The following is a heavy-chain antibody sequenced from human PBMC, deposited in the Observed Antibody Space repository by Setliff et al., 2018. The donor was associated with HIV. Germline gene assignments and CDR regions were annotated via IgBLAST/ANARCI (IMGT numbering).Heavy chain of an antibody. CDR1: GYIFTTYA. J-gene: IGHJ4*02. CDR3: ARDRRITIFGVVSVVPSKRTKTRSAFDY. V-gene: IGHV1-3*01. CDR2: INAGNGDT. Sequence: ASVKVSCKASGYIFTTYALNWVRQAPGQRLEWMGWINAGNGDTKYSQKFQGRFTITRDTSTSTAYMELGSLRSDDTAVYYCARDRRITIFGVVSVVPSKRTKTRSAFDYWGQGTLVTVSS. D-gene: IGHD3-3*01.